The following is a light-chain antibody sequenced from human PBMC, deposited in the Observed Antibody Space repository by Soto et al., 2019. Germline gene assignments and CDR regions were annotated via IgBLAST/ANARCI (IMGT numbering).Light chain of an antibody. CDR3: SSYTTSNTYI. V-gene: IGLV2-14*01. Sequence: QSALTQPASVSGSPGQSITISCTGSSSDVGGYNYVSWYQQHPGKAPKLMIYDVNNRPSGVSNRFSGSKSGNTASLTISGLQAEDEADYYCSSYTTSNTYIFGAATKVIVL. J-gene: IGLJ1*01. CDR1: SSDVGGYNY. CDR2: DVN.